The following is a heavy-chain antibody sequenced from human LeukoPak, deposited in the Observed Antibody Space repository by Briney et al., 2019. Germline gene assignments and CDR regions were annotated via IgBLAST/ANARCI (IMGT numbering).Heavy chain of an antibody. CDR2: IKQDGSEK. J-gene: IGHJ5*02. CDR3: ARYCSSTSCYSRGLWFDP. V-gene: IGHV3-7*01. Sequence: PGGSLRLSCAASGFTFSSYWMSWVRQAPGKGLEWVANIKQDGSEKYYVDSVKGRFTISRDNAKNSLYLRMNSLRAEDTAVYYCARYCSSTSCYSRGLWFDPWGQGTLVTVSS. D-gene: IGHD2-2*01. CDR1: GFTFSSYW.